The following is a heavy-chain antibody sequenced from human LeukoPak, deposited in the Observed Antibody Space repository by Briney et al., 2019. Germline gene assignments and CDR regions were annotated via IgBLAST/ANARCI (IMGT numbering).Heavy chain of an antibody. D-gene: IGHD4/OR15-4a*01. CDR2: INHGGST. J-gene: IGHJ4*02. CDR3: AREGRMSMGIEY. CDR1: GGSLSGYY. V-gene: IGHV4-34*01. Sequence: SETLSLTCAVYGGSLSGYYWSWIRQSPGKGLEWIGEINHGGSTNYNPSLESRVTMSVDTSKNPFSLKLSSVTAADTAVYFCAREGRMSMGIEYWGQGTLVTVSS.